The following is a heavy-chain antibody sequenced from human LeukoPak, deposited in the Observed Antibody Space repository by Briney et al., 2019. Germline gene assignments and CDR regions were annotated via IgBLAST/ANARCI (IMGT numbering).Heavy chain of an antibody. CDR3: ARATANTPGSGSFYYYYYMDV. J-gene: IGHJ6*03. Sequence: MAGGSLRLSCAASGFTFSDYHMSWIRQAPGKGLEWVSYISSSGSTIYYADSVKGRFTISRDNAKNSLYLQMNSLRAEDTAVYYCARATANTPGSGSFYYYYYMDVWGKGTTVTVSS. CDR2: ISSSGSTI. D-gene: IGHD3-10*01. V-gene: IGHV3-11*04. CDR1: GFTFSDYH.